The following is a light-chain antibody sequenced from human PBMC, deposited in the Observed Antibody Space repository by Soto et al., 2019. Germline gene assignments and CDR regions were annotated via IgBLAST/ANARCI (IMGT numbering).Light chain of an antibody. CDR3: QQSYSTPLT. CDR2: AAS. J-gene: IGKJ4*01. Sequence: DIQMTQSPSSLSASVGDRVTITCRASQSISIYLNWYQQKPGKAPKLLIYAASSLQSGVPSRFRGSGSGTDFTLTISSLQPEDFATYYCQQSYSTPLTFGGGTKVESK. CDR1: QSISIY. V-gene: IGKV1-39*01.